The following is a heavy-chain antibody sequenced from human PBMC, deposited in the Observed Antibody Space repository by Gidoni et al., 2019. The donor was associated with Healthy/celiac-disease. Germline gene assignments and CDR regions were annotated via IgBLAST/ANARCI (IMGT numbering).Heavy chain of an antibody. Sequence: QVQLRESGPGLVKPSQTLSLTCTVSGGSISSGDYYWSWIRQPPGKGLEWIGYIYYSGSTYYNPSLKSRVTISVDTSKNQFSLKLSSVTAADTAVYYCARDHNMGGYEDAYYYYGMDVWGQGTTVTVSS. CDR1: GGSISSGDYY. V-gene: IGHV4-30-4*01. D-gene: IGHD5-12*01. CDR2: IYYSGST. J-gene: IGHJ6*02. CDR3: ARDHNMGGYEDAYYYYGMDV.